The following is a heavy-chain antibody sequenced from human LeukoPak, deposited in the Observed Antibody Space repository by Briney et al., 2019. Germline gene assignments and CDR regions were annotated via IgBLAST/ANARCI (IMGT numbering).Heavy chain of an antibody. CDR3: VRHLSAGRPAFDI. D-gene: IGHD2-15*01. V-gene: IGHV4-59*08. J-gene: IGHJ3*02. CDR1: GDSINSHY. CDR2: IYYSGST. Sequence: PSETLSLTCTVSGDSINSHYWSCIRQPPGKGMEWIGYIYYSGSTNYNPSLKSRVSISVDTSNNKFSLKLTSLTAADTAVYYCVRHLSAGRPAFDIWGQGTMVTVSS.